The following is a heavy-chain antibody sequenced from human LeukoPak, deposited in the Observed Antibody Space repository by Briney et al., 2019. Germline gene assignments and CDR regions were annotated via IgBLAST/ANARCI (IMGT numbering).Heavy chain of an antibody. D-gene: IGHD2-2*01. CDR3: ARDQSSSTSCLDY. CDR1: GFTFSSYG. V-gene: IGHV3-33*01. Sequence: GRSLRLSCAASGFTFSSYGIHWVRQAPGKGLEWVAVIWYDGTNKYYADSVKGRFTISRDNSKNTLYLQMNSLRAEDTAVYYCARDQSSSTSCLDYWGQGTLVTVSS. J-gene: IGHJ4*02. CDR2: IWYDGTNK.